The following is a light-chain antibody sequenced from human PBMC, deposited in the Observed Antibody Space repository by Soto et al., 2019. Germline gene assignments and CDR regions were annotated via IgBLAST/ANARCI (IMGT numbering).Light chain of an antibody. Sequence: QAVVTQPPSVSGAPGQRVTISCTGSSSNIGAGHDVHWYQQLPGTAPKLLIYGNSNRPSGVPDRFSGSKSGTSASLAITGLQTEDEADYYCQSYDNSVSASVVFGGGTKVTVL. J-gene: IGLJ2*01. CDR1: SSNIGAGHD. CDR3: QSYDNSVSASVV. V-gene: IGLV1-40*01. CDR2: GNS.